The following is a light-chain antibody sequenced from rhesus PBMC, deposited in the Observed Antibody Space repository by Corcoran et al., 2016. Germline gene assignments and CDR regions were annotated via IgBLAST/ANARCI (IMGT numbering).Light chain of an antibody. CDR1: QSVSSS. CDR3: YQQSSGYN. Sequence: QDTLTQSPATLSLSPGERATLSCRASQSVSSSLAWYQQKPGQAPRLLIYGASRRGTGIPDRFTGCGSGTDFTLTISSLEPEDVGVYHCYQQSSGYNFGQGTKVEIK. CDR2: GAS. V-gene: IGKV3-10*01. J-gene: IGKJ2*01.